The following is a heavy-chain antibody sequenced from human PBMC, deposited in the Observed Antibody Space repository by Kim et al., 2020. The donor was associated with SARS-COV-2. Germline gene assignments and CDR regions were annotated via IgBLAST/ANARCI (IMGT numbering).Heavy chain of an antibody. V-gene: IGHV3-30*18. CDR2: ISYDGNNK. CDR1: GFSFSVYH. Sequence: GGSLRLSCAASGFSFSVYHMHWVRQAPGKGLEWVAVISYDGNNKYYVDSVKGRFTISRDNSKNTLYLQMNSLRAEDTAVYYCAKPGVSHDFGDLLDYWGQGTLVTVSS. J-gene: IGHJ4*02. CDR3: AKPGVSHDFGDLLDY. D-gene: IGHD4-17*01.